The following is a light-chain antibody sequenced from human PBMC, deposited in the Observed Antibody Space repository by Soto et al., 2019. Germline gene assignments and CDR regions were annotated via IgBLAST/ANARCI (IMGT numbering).Light chain of an antibody. V-gene: IGLV2-14*01. CDR1: SSDVGGYNF. CDR2: DVS. J-gene: IGLJ1*01. CDR3: SSYTRSSTYV. Sequence: QSVLTQPASVSGSPGQSITISCTGTSSDVGGYNFVSWYQQHPGKAPKLMIYDVSNRPSGASNRFSGSKSGNTASLTIYGLQAEYEADYYCSSYTRSSTYVFGTGTKVTVL.